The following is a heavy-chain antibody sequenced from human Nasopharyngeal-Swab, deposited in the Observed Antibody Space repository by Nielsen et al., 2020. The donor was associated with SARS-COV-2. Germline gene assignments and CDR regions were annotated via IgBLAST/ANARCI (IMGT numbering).Heavy chain of an antibody. Sequence: WIRQPPGKGLEWIGEIYHSGSTNYNPSLKSRVTISVDTSKNQFSLKLSSVTAADTAVYYCARTYDYVWGSYRQMGWFDPWGQGTLVTVSS. CDR2: IYHSGST. V-gene: IGHV4-34*01. CDR3: ARTYDYVWGSYRQMGWFDP. J-gene: IGHJ5*02. D-gene: IGHD3-16*02.